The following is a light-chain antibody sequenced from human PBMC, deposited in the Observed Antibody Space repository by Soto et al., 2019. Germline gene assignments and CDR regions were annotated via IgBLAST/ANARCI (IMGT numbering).Light chain of an antibody. Sequence: QSALTQPPSVSGSPGQTITISCTGTSSDVGGYNYVYWYQQHPGKAPKLMIYDVSNRPSGVSHRFSGSKSGNSASLTISGRQAEDEDDYYCSSYTSSSTLVVFGGGTKLTVL. CDR1: SSDVGGYNY. CDR2: DVS. J-gene: IGLJ2*01. V-gene: IGLV2-14*01. CDR3: SSYTSSSTLVV.